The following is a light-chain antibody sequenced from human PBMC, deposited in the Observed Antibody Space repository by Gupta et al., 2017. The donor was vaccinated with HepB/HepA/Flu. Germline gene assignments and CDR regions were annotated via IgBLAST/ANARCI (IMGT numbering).Light chain of an antibody. J-gene: IGLJ3*02. CDR2: AFT. Sequence: QSVLTQPASVSGSPGQHITISSPGTRSDIGMSSLVSWFQQHPVQAPKLIIYAFTKRPSGISHRFSASKSGSTASLTISALQTDDAAHYFCCSFAGSGTVVFGGGTQLTVL. CDR1: RSDIGMSSL. V-gene: IGLV2-23*02. CDR3: CSFAGSGTVV.